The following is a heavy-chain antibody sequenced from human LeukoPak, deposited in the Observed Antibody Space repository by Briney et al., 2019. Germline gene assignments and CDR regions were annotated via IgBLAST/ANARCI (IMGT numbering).Heavy chain of an antibody. D-gene: IGHD6-6*01. CDR3: AKDEGRIAAREFDY. CDR2: IRGGGGST. V-gene: IGHV3-23*01. J-gene: IGHJ4*02. Sequence: GGSLRLSCAASGFTFSSYAMGWVRQAAGKGLGWVSSIRGGGGSTYYADSVKGRFTISRDNSKNTLYLQMNSLRAEDTAVYYCAKDEGRIAAREFDYWGQGTLVTVSS. CDR1: GFTFSSYA.